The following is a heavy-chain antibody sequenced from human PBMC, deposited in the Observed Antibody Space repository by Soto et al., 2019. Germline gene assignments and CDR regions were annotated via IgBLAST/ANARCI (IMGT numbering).Heavy chain of an antibody. CDR1: GYTFTSYD. J-gene: IGHJ6*02. D-gene: IGHD5-12*01. Sequence: GASVKVSCKASGYTFTSYDINWVRQATGQGLEWMGWMNPNSGNTGYAQKFQGRVTMTRNTSISTAYMELNSLRAEDTAVYYCASPWGYDYYYYGMDVWGQGTTVTVSS. CDR3: ASPWGYDYYYYGMDV. V-gene: IGHV1-8*01. CDR2: MNPNSGNT.